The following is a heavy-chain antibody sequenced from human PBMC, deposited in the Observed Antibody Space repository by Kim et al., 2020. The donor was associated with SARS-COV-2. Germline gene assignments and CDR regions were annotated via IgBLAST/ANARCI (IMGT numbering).Heavy chain of an antibody. D-gene: IGHD3-16*01. J-gene: IGHJ4*02. CDR2: IYYSGST. V-gene: IGHV4-39*01. Sequence: SETLSLTCTVSGGSISSSSYYWGWIRQPPGKGLEWIGSIYYSGSTYYNPSLKSRVTISVDTSKNQFSLKLSSVTAADTAVYYCASPHGARRYFDYWGQGTLVTVSS. CDR1: GGSISSSSYY. CDR3: ASPHGARRYFDY.